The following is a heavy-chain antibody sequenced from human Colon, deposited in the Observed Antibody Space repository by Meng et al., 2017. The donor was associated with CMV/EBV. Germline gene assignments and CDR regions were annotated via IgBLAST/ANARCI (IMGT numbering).Heavy chain of an antibody. CDR1: GDILTSYT. CDR3: AKDRSYSAFGYFDD. CDR2: IIPLVGVT. D-gene: IGHD1-26*01. V-gene: IGHV1-69*04. Sequence: SVKVSCKASGDILTSYTIIWVRQAPGQGLEWMGRIIPLVGVTDYAQKFRGRLTITADKSTSTVYMELSSLRSEDTAVYYCAKDRSYSAFGYFDDWGQGTLVTVSS. J-gene: IGHJ4*02.